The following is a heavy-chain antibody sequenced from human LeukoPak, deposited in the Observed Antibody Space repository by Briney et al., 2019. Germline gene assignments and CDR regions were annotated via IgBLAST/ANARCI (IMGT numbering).Heavy chain of an antibody. V-gene: IGHV3-74*01. Sequence: GGSLRLSCAAPGFTFSRYWMHWVRQAPGMGLVWVSRINSDGSITTYADSVKGRFTISRDNAKNTLYLQMNSLRAEDTAVYYCASSVGGYNWFDPWGQGTLVTVSS. CDR3: ASSVGGYNWFDP. CDR1: GFTFSRYW. CDR2: INSDGSIT. D-gene: IGHD1-26*01. J-gene: IGHJ5*02.